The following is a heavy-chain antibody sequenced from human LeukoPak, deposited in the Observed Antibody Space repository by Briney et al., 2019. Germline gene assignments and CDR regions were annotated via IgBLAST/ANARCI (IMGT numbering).Heavy chain of an antibody. J-gene: IGHJ3*02. CDR2: ILNDGSQE. V-gene: IGHV3-33*01. Sequence: GGSLRLSCAASGFTFSSYGMHWVRQAPGKGLEWVAVILNDGSQEKYADSVRGRFTISRDNSKNTLFLQMNSLRAEDTAVYYCARDDALGDNALDIWGQGTMVTVSS. CDR1: GFTFSSYG. D-gene: IGHD3-16*01. CDR3: ARDDALGDNALDI.